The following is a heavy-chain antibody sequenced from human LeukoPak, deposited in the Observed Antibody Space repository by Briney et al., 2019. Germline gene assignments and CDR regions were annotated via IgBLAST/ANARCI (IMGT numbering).Heavy chain of an antibody. CDR1: GGSISSGSYY. D-gene: IGHD2-2*01. CDR3: AGTMPTAFYYYYMDV. Sequence: SQTLSLTYTVSGGSISSGSYYWSWIRQPGGKGLEWIGRIYTSGSTNYNPSLKSRVTISVDTSKNQFSLKLSSVAAADTAVYYCAGTMPTAFYYYYMDVWGKGTTVTVSS. CDR2: IYTSGST. J-gene: IGHJ6*03. V-gene: IGHV4-61*02.